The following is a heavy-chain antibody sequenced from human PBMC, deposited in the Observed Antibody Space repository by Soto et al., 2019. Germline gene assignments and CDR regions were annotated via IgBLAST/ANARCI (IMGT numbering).Heavy chain of an antibody. CDR2: IYYSGST. CDR1: GGSISSGDYY. V-gene: IGHV4-30-4*01. J-gene: IGHJ6*02. D-gene: IGHD3-22*01. CDR3: ARVPSTDSSGYPDHYYYYGMDV. Sequence: SETLSLTCTVSGGSISSGDYYWSWIRQPPGKGLEWIGYIYYSGSTYYNPSLKSRVTISVDTSKNQFSLKLSSVTAADTAVYYCARVPSTDSSGYPDHYYYYGMDVWGQGTTVTVSS.